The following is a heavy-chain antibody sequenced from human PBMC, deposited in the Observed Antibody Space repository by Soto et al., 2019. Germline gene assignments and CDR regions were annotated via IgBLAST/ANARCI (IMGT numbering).Heavy chain of an antibody. CDR1: GYTFTSYG. D-gene: IGHD6-19*01. Sequence: QVQLVQSGAEVKKPGASVKVPCKASGYTFTSYGISWVRQAPGQGLEWMGWVNAYNGNTNYAQKFQGRVTMTTDTSRRTAYMERRSLRSDDTAVYYCAREAVSGRTGFDYWGQGTLVTVSS. J-gene: IGHJ4*02. CDR3: AREAVSGRTGFDY. V-gene: IGHV1-18*01. CDR2: VNAYNGNT.